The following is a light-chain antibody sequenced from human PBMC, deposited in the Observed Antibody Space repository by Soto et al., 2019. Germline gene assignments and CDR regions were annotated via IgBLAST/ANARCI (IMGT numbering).Light chain of an antibody. V-gene: IGLV2-8*01. CDR3: SSYAGSDNFVV. CDR1: SSDVGGYNY. CDR2: EVS. J-gene: IGLJ2*01. Sequence: QSALIQPASVSGSPGQSITISCTGTSSDVGGYNYVSWYQQHPGKAPKVMIYEVSKRPSGVPDRFSGSKSGNTASLTVSGLQAEDEADYYCSSYAGSDNFVVFGGGTKLTVL.